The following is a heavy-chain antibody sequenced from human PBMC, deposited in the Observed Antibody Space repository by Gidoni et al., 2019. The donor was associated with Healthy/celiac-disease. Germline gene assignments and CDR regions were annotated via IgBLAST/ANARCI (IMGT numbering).Heavy chain of an antibody. V-gene: IGHV3-23*01. Sequence: EVQLLESGGGLVQPGGSLRISCAASGFPFSSYAMSWVRQAPGKGLEWVSAISGSGGSTYYADSVKGRFTISRDNSKNTLYLQMNSLRAEDTAVYYCAKFYDYGDYGGRDYYYGMDVWGQGTTVTVSS. J-gene: IGHJ6*02. CDR2: ISGSGGST. D-gene: IGHD4-17*01. CDR3: AKFYDYGDYGGRDYYYGMDV. CDR1: GFPFSSYA.